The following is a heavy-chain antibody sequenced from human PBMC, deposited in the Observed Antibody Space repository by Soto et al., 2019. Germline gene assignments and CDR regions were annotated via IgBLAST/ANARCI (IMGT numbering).Heavy chain of an antibody. CDR2: INPSGGST. CDR1: GYTFTSYY. CDR3: ARDSDTGTTLYYYYYGMDV. Sequence: GASVKVSCKASGYTFTSYYMHWVRQAPGQGLEWMGIINPSGGSTSYAQKFQGRVTMTRDTSTSTVYMELSSLRSEDTAVYYCARDSDTGTTLYYYYYGMDVWGQGTTVTVSS. V-gene: IGHV1-46*01. J-gene: IGHJ6*02. D-gene: IGHD1-7*01.